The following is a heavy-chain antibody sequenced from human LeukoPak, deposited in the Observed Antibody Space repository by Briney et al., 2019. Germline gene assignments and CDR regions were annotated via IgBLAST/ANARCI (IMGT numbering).Heavy chain of an antibody. CDR2: ISSSGST. Sequence: PSQTLSLTCTVSGDSISSGDYYWSWIRQPAGKGLEWIGRISSSGSTNYNPSLKSRVTISVDTSKNQFSLKLSSVTAADTAVYYCARGITMIMAHYFDYWGQGTLVTVSS. D-gene: IGHD3-22*01. CDR1: GDSISSGDYY. J-gene: IGHJ4*02. V-gene: IGHV4-61*02. CDR3: ARGITMIMAHYFDY.